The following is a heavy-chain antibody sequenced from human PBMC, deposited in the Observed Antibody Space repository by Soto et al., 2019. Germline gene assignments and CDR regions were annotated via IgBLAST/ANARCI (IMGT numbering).Heavy chain of an antibody. V-gene: IGHV3-30*04. CDR1: GFTFSNYA. D-gene: IGHD3-3*01. CDR3: ARDIYDFWRGFGH. Sequence: QVQLVESGGGVVQPGRSRRLSCAASGFTFSNYAVHWLRQAPGKGLEWVAVISSGGSEEYYADSVKGRFTISRDNSKNTLFLQMNSLRPDDTAVYYCARDIYDFWRGFGHWGQGTLVTVSS. CDR2: ISSGGSEE. J-gene: IGHJ4*02.